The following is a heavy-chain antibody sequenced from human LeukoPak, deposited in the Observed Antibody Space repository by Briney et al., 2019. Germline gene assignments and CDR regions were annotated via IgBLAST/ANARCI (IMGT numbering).Heavy chain of an antibody. Sequence: PSETLSLTCTVSGGSISSYYWSWIRQPPGKGLEWIGYIYYSGSTNYNPPPKSRVNITVDSSKTQFSLKLSSVTAADTAVYYWARGEPRHDAFDIWGEGTMVTVSS. CDR3: ARGEPRHDAFDI. CDR2: IYYSGST. V-gene: IGHV4-59*01. J-gene: IGHJ3*02. CDR1: GGSISSYY. D-gene: IGHD1-26*01.